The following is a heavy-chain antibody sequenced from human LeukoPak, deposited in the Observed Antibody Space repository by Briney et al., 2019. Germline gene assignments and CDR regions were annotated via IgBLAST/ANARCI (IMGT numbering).Heavy chain of an antibody. D-gene: IGHD3-22*01. CDR3: ASQAGGYYDSSGYYPDY. CDR2: ISYDGSNK. J-gene: IGHJ4*02. Sequence: GGSLRLSCAASGFTFSSYGMHWVRQAPGKGLECMAVISYDGSNKYYADSVKGRFTISRDNSKNTLYLQMNSLRAEDTAVYYCASQAGGYYDSSGYYPDYWGQGTLVTVSS. CDR1: GFTFSSYG. V-gene: IGHV3-30*03.